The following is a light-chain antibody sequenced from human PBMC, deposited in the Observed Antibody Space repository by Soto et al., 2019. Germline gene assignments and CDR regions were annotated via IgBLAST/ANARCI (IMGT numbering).Light chain of an antibody. CDR1: QSVSSN. CDR3: QQYNNWPLL. V-gene: IGKV3-15*01. CDR2: GAS. Sequence: EIVMTQSPATLSVSPGERATLSCRASQSVSSNLAWYQQKPGQAPRLLIYGASTRATGIPARFSGSGSGTDFPLTISSLQSEDFAVYYCQQYNNWPLLFGQGTKLEIK. J-gene: IGKJ2*01.